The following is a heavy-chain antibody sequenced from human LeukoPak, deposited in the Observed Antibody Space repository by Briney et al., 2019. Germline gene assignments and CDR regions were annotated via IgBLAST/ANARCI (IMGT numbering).Heavy chain of an antibody. CDR2: ISYDGSNK. V-gene: IGHV3-30*03. CDR3: ALWGVRSPFDY. Sequence: GGSLRLSCAASGFTFSSYGMHWVRQAPGKGLEWVAVISYDGSNKYYADSVKGRFTISRDNSKNTLYLQMNSLRAEDTAVYYCALWGVRSPFDYWGQGTLVTVSS. CDR1: GFTFSSYG. D-gene: IGHD3-10*01. J-gene: IGHJ4*02.